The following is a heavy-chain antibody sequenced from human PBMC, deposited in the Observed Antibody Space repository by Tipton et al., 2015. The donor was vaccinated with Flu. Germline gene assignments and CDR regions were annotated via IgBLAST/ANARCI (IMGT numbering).Heavy chain of an antibody. D-gene: IGHD6-19*01. CDR3: AKISGARIGYFDN. CDR1: GFTFSSYA. Sequence: SLRLSCAASGFTFSSYAMSWVRQAPGKGLERVSAISAGGGSTYYADSVKGRFTISRDNSKNTLYLQMNSLGAEDTAVYYCAKISGARIGYFDNWGQGTLVTVSS. CDR2: ISAGGGST. V-gene: IGHV3-23*01. J-gene: IGHJ4*02.